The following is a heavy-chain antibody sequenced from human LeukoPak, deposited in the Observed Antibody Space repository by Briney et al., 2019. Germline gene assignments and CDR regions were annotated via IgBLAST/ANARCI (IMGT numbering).Heavy chain of an antibody. Sequence: GESLRLSCAASGFTFSSYWMSWVRQAPGKGLEWVANIKQDGSEKNYVDSVKGRFTISRDNAKNSVDLQMNSLRAEDTAVYYCAKDPDCTSGICYTFFDYWGQGTLVTVSS. CDR1: GFTFSSYW. J-gene: IGHJ4*02. CDR3: AKDPDCTSGICYTFFDY. V-gene: IGHV3-7*03. D-gene: IGHD2-8*01. CDR2: IKQDGSEK.